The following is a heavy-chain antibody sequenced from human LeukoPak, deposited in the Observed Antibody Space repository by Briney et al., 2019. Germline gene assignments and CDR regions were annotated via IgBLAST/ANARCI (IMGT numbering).Heavy chain of an antibody. CDR3: AKEGNSGYYYFDY. CDR1: GGSISSYY. D-gene: IGHD3-22*01. CDR2: IYPSGST. Sequence: PSETLSLTCTVPGGSISSYYWAWIRQCAGKGLEWIGRIYPSGSTAYNPSLNSRVTMSADTSKNQFSLRLSSVTAADTAVYYCAKEGNSGYYYFDYWGQGTLVTVSS. V-gene: IGHV4-4*07. J-gene: IGHJ4*02.